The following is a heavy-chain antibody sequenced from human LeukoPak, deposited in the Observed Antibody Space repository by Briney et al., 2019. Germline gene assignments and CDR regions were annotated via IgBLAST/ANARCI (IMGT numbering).Heavy chain of an antibody. D-gene: IGHD4-17*01. Sequence: GGSLRLSCAAAGFTFTNYWMNWVRQAPGKGLEWVANIKEDGSAEFYVDSVKGRFTLSRDNAKNSVYLQMNSLRAEDTAVYYCARGGRTTWHGMDVWGKETTVTVSS. CDR3: ARGGRTTWHGMDV. V-gene: IGHV3-7*01. CDR1: GFTFTNYW. CDR2: IKEDGSAE. J-gene: IGHJ6*04.